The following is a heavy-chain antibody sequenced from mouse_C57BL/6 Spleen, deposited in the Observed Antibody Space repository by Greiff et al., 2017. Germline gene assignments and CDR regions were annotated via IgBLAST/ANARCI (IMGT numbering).Heavy chain of an antibody. CDR1: GFTFSSYA. Sequence: EVQGVESGGGLVKPGGSLKLSCAASGFTFSSYAMSWVRQTPEKRLEWVATISDGGSYTYYPDNVKGRFTISRDNAKNNLYLQMSHLKSEDTAMYYCARDRDGYYVGAMDYWGQGTSVTVSS. CDR3: ARDRDGYYVGAMDY. V-gene: IGHV5-4*01. J-gene: IGHJ4*01. CDR2: ISDGGSYT. D-gene: IGHD2-3*01.